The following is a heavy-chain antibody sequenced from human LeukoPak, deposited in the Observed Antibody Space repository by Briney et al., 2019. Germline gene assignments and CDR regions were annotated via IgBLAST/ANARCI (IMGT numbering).Heavy chain of an antibody. V-gene: IGHV7-4-1*02. J-gene: IGHJ4*02. CDR1: GYTFTSSA. CDR3: ARDQVGSSGAFDY. CDR2: IATNTGNP. Sequence: ASVKVSCKASGYTFTSSAMNWARQAPGQGLEWMGWIATNTGNPTYAQGFTGRFVFSLDTSVSTAYLQISSLEAEDTAVYYCARDQVGSSGAFDYWGQGTLVTVSS. D-gene: IGHD3-10*01.